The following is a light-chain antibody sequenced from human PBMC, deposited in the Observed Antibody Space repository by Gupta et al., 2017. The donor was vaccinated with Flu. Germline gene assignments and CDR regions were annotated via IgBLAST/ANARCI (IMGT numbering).Light chain of an antibody. CDR3: QQDYNTPLT. CDR1: QSILFNSNNKNY. Sequence: ALGERATVNCKSSQSILFNSNNKNYLAWYQQKPGQPPRLLIYWASTRESGVPDRFSGSGSETDFTLTISSLQAEDVAVYYCQQDYNTPLTFGGGTKVEIK. V-gene: IGKV4-1*01. J-gene: IGKJ4*01. CDR2: WAS.